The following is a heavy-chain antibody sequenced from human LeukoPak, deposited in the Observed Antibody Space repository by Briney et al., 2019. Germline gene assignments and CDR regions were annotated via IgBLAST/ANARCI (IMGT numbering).Heavy chain of an antibody. D-gene: IGHD3-3*01. CDR3: AKEQGRFWSGYYTYEAFDI. J-gene: IGHJ3*02. CDR1: GFTFSSYG. Sequence: GGSLRLSCAASGFTFSSYGIRWVRQAPGKGLEWVAVISYDGSNKYYADSVKGRFTISRDNSKNTLYLQMNSLRAEDTAVYYCAKEQGRFWSGYYTYEAFDIWGQGTMVTVSS. CDR2: ISYDGSNK. V-gene: IGHV3-30*18.